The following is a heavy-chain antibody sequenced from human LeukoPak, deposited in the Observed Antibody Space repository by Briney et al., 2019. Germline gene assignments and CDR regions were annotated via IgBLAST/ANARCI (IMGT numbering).Heavy chain of an antibody. CDR3: AREAVLLWFGELSD. CDR1: GGSFSGYY. D-gene: IGHD3-10*01. CDR2: INHSGST. Sequence: PSETLSLTCAVYGGSFSGYYWSWIRQPPGKGLEWIGEINHSGSTNYNPSLKSRVTISVDTSKNQFSLKLSSVTAADTAVYYCAREAVLLWFGELSDWGQGTLVTVSS. V-gene: IGHV4-34*01. J-gene: IGHJ4*02.